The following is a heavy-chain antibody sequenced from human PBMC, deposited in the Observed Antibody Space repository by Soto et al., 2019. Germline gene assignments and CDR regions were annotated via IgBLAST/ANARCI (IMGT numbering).Heavy chain of an antibody. J-gene: IGHJ6*02. Sequence: GGSLRVSCAGSGFTLSDHYIDWVRRAPGKGLEWVSVIYSGGSTYYADSVKGRFTISRDNSKNTLYLQMNSLRAEDTAVYYCARDPSNYENYYYYGMDVWGQGTTVTVSS. CDR1: GFTLSDHY. V-gene: IGHV3-53*01. D-gene: IGHD4-4*01. CDR3: ARDPSNYENYYYYGMDV. CDR2: IYSGGST.